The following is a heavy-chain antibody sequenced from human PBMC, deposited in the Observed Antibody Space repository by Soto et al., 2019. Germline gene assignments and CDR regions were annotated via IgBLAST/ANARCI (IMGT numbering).Heavy chain of an antibody. J-gene: IGHJ5*02. CDR1: WCPRNHIRYF. CDR3: ARGGSGTWQWFDP. CDR2: IYYSGNT. Sequence: QLQLQESGPGLVKPSENLSLTFHFAWCPRNHIRYFWGWPRQPPGKGLEWIGSIYYSGNTYYSPSLKSRVTISVDTSKNQFSLKLNSLTASDTAVYSCARGGSGTWQWFDPWGQGTLVTVSS. V-gene: IGHV4-39*01. D-gene: IGHD3-10*01.